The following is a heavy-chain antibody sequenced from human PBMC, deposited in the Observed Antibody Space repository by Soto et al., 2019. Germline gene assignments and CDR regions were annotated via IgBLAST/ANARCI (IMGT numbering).Heavy chain of an antibody. CDR2: IIPLLGMT. CDR1: GDTFITHT. J-gene: IGHJ6*03. CDR3: ARDQYCSGSTCFGYPDD. V-gene: IGHV1-69*04. D-gene: IGHD2-15*01. Sequence: QVQLLQSGSLLKRPGSSVKISCQASGDTFITHTLTWVRQAPGQGPEWVGRIIPLLGMTDYAQRFHGIVTLITDKSTTTAYMVLGSRKSEDTAIYYCARDQYCSGSTCFGYPDDWGTGTELTVSS.